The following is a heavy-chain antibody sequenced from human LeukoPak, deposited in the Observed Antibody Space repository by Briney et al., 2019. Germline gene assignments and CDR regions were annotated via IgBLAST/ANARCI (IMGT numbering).Heavy chain of an antibody. J-gene: IGHJ5*02. V-gene: IGHV1-69*05. CDR2: IIPVFGTA. CDR1: GGTFSSYA. Sequence: ASVKVSCKASGGTFSSYAISWVRQAPGQGLEWMGRIIPVFGTANYARKFQGRVTVTKDEYTSTANMELSSLRSDDTAVYYCARGPQPTISRVGDWCDPWGQGTLVTVSS. D-gene: IGHD3-3*01. CDR3: ARGPQPTISRVGDWCDP.